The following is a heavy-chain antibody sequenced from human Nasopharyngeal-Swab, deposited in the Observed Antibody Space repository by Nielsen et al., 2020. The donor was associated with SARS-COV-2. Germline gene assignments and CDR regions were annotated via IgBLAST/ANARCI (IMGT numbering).Heavy chain of an antibody. CDR2: TNHRGST. V-gene: IGHV4-34*01. CDR3: ARGGYYCSSTSCYYYSGYYYGMDV. CDR1: GGSFSGYY. D-gene: IGHD2-2*01. J-gene: IGHJ6*02. Sequence: SATLSLNCAVYGGSFSGYYWSWIRQPPGKGLDWIGETNHRGSTKYNPSLKSRVNISVDTSKNQFSLKVSSVTAADTAVYYCARGGYYCSSTSCYYYSGYYYGMDVWGQGTTVTVSS.